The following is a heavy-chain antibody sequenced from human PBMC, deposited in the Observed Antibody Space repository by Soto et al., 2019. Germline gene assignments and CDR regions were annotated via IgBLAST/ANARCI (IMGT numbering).Heavy chain of an antibody. Sequence: SVKVSCKASGGTFSSYAISWVRQAPGQGLEWMGGIIPIFGTANYAQKFQGRVTITADESTSTAYMELSSLRSEDTAVYYCARPVEMATISRSYFFYWGQGTMVTVSS. CDR3: ARPVEMATISRSYFFY. J-gene: IGHJ4*02. CDR2: IIPIFGTA. D-gene: IGHD5-12*01. CDR1: GGTFSSYA. V-gene: IGHV1-69*13.